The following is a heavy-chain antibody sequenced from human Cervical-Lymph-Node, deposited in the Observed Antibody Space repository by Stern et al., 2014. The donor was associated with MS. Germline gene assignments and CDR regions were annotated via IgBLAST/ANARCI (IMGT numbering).Heavy chain of an antibody. CDR2: IYPVDSDA. V-gene: IGHV5-51*01. J-gene: IGHJ4*02. CDR3: ARDYGDYAFDY. Sequence: VQLVQSGAEVKKPGESLKISCKGSGYSFTANWIAWVRQMPGKGLEWMWIIYPVDSDARYSPSFQGQVTSAADKSISTAYLQWSSLKASDTAMYYCARDYGDYAFDYWGQGTLVTVSS. CDR1: GYSFTANW. D-gene: IGHD4-17*01.